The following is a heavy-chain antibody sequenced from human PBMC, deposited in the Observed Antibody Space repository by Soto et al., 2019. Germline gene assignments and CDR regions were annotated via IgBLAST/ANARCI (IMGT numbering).Heavy chain of an antibody. CDR3: VKALGEYSGNSLNY. CDR1: GFTFDDYA. J-gene: IGHJ4*02. V-gene: IGHV3-9*01. D-gene: IGHD1-26*01. CDR2: ISWNSGTL. Sequence: ESGGGLVQPGRSLRLSCAASGFTFDDYAMPWVRQAPGKGLEWVSGISWNSGTLGYADSVKGRFTISRDNAKKSLYLQMNSLRAEDTALYYCVKALGEYSGNSLNYWGQGTLVTVSS.